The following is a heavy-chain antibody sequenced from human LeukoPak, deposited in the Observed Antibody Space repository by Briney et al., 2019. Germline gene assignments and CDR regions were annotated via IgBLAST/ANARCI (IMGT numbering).Heavy chain of an antibody. CDR3: ASGGPYYYGSGSYPH. CDR1: GGSVSSGSYY. Sequence: SETLSLTCTVSGGSVSSGSYYWSWIRQPPGKGLEWIGYIYYRGSTNYNPSLKSRATISVDTSKNQFSLKLSSVTAADTAVYYCASGGPYYYGSGSYPHWGQGTLVTVSS. J-gene: IGHJ4*02. CDR2: IYYRGST. V-gene: IGHV4-61*01. D-gene: IGHD3-10*01.